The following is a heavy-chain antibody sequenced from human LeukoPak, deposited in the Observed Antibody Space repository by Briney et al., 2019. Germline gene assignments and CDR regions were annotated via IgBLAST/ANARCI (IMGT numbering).Heavy chain of an antibody. J-gene: IGHJ6*03. CDR2: IYSGGST. CDR3: ARAHGSGWGGYYYYYMDV. Sequence: GGSLRLSCAASGFTVSSNYMSWARQAPGKGPEWVSVIYSGGSTYYADSVKGRFTISRDNSKNTLYLQMNSLRAEDTAVYYCARAHGSGWGGYYYYYMDVWGKGTTVTISS. D-gene: IGHD6-19*01. V-gene: IGHV3-66*01. CDR1: GFTVSSNY.